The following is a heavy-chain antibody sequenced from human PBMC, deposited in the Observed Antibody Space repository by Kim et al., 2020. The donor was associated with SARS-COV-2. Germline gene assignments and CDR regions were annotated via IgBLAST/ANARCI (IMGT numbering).Heavy chain of an antibody. J-gene: IGHJ4*02. CDR3: AKARGYGSGSYLDY. Sequence: AASVKGRFTISRDNSKNTLYLQMNSLRAEDTAVYYCAKARGYGSGSYLDYWGQGTLVTVSS. D-gene: IGHD3-10*01. V-gene: IGHV3-33*06.